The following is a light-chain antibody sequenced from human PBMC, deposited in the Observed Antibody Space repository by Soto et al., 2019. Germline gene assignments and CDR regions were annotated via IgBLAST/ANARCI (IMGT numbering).Light chain of an antibody. CDR2: GAS. Sequence: EIVMTQSPATLSVSPGERVTLSCRASQSVGKDLAWYQQRPAQPPRLLVYGASSRAAGIPARFSGSGSGTQFTLSITSLQSEDFAVYYCQQYNTWPPLTFDGGTKVEI. CDR3: QQYNTWPPLT. CDR1: QSVGKD. J-gene: IGKJ4*01. V-gene: IGKV3-15*01.